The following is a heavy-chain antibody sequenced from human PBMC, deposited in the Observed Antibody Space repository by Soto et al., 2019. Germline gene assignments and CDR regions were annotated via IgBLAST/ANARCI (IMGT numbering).Heavy chain of an antibody. CDR1: GGTFSSYA. V-gene: IGHV1-69*13. D-gene: IGHD6-19*01. CDR2: IIPIFGTA. CDR3: ASASIVASSSGWDRWFDP. J-gene: IGHJ5*02. Sequence: SVKVSCKASGGTFSSYAISWVRQAPGQGLEWMGGIIPIFGTANYAQKFQGRVTITADESTSTAYMELSSLRSEDTVVYYCASASIVASSSGWDRWFDPWGQGTLVTVSS.